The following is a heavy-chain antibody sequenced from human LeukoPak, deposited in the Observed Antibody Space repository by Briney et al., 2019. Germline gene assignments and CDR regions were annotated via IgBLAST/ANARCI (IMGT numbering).Heavy chain of an antibody. Sequence: SVKVSYKACGGTFHRYALSGVRQAPAQGREWMGRIIPILGIANYAQKFQSRVTITADKSKSTAYLELSSLRSEDTAVYYCASGAPERCGSKLTDCWGQGTMVTV. J-gene: IGHJ4*02. CDR2: IIPILGIA. CDR3: ASGAPERCGSKLTDC. D-gene: IGHD1-26*01. CDR1: GGTFHRYA. V-gene: IGHV1-69*04.